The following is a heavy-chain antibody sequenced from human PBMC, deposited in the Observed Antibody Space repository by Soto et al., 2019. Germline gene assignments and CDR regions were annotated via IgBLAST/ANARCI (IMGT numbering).Heavy chain of an antibody. CDR2: ISSSSSYI. CDR3: ARDLPLGYCSSTSCIRGDY. D-gene: IGHD2-2*01. CDR1: GFTFSSYS. V-gene: IGHV3-21*04. J-gene: IGHJ4*02. Sequence: LRLSCAASGFTFSSYSMNWVRQAPGKGLEWVSSISSSSSYIYYADSVKGRFTISRDNAKNSLYLQMNSLRAEDTAVYYCARDLPLGYCSSTSCIRGDYWGQGTLVTVSS.